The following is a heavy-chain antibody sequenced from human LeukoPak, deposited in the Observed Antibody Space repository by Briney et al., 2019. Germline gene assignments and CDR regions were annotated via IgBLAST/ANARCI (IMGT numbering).Heavy chain of an antibody. Sequence: PSETLSLACTDSGGSISSYYWSWICHSPETGREWIGYIYYSWSTNYNPSLKSRVTTSVDTSKNQFSLKLSSVTAADTAVYYCASLYRGWFDPWGQGTLVTVSS. CDR3: ASLYRGWFDP. J-gene: IGHJ5*02. D-gene: IGHD2-2*02. V-gene: IGHV4-59*01. CDR2: IYYSWST. CDR1: GGSISSYY.